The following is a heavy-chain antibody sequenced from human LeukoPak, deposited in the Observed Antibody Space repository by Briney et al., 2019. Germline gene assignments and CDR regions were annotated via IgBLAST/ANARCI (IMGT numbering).Heavy chain of an antibody. J-gene: IGHJ4*02. CDR1: AGTFSSYA. CDR2: IIPIFGTA. Sequence: SVKLSCKASAGTFSSYAFSWGRHAPGQGLEWMGGIIPIFGTANYAQKFQGRVTITADESTSTAYMELSSLRPEDTAVYYCARDGGLYYFDCWGQGTLVTVSS. D-gene: IGHD2-15*01. V-gene: IGHV1-69*13. CDR3: ARDGGLYYFDC.